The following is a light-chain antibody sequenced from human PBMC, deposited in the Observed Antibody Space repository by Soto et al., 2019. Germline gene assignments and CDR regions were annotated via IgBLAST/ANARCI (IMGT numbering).Light chain of an antibody. V-gene: IGLV2-14*01. CDR3: SSYTSSSTLPWV. Sequence: QSALTQPASVSGSPGQSSTISCTGTSSDVGGYKYVSWYQQHPGKAPKLMIYDVSNRPSVVCNRFSGSKSGNTASRTISGLQAEDEADYYCSSYTSSSTLPWVFGGGTELTV. CDR1: SSDVGGYKY. J-gene: IGLJ3*02. CDR2: DVS.